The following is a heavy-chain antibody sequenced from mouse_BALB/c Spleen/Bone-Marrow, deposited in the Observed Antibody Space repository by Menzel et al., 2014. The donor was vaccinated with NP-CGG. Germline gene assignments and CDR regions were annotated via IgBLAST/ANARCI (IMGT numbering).Heavy chain of an antibody. D-gene: IGHD2-13*01. V-gene: IGHV1S81*02. CDR2: INPSNGRT. CDR3: ARTYGDSPYFYGMDY. CDR1: GYTFTSYW. J-gene: IGHJ4*01. Sequence: QVQLQQSGAELVKPGTSVKLSCKTSGYTFTSYWMHWVTQRPGQGLEWIGEINPSNGRTNYNEKFKNKATLTVDKSSSTAYMQLSSLTSEDSAVYFCARTYGDSPYFYGMDYWGQGTSVTVSS.